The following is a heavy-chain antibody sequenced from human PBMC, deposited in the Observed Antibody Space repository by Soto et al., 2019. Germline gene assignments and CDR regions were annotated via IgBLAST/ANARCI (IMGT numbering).Heavy chain of an antibody. V-gene: IGHV1-18*01. D-gene: IGHD5-18*01. CDR1: GYTFTSYG. CDR2: ISAYNGNT. Sequence: QVQLVQSGAEVKKPGASVKVSCKASGYTFTSYGISWVRQAPGQGLEWMGSISAYNGNTNYAQKLQGRVTKTTDTSTSTAYMELRSLRSDDTAVYYCAGGLDPWVQLWSEWGFDPWGQGTLVTVSS. CDR3: AGGLDPWVQLWSEWGFDP. J-gene: IGHJ5*02.